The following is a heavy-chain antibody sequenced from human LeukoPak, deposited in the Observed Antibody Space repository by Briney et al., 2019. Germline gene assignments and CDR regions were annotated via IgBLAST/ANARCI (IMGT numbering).Heavy chain of an antibody. CDR2: LRGDTGDT. J-gene: IGHJ4*02. Sequence: ASVTVSCKTSGYLVSDYYMHWVRQAPGQGLEWMGWLRGDTGDTDSPQKFQGRVTMTRNTSISTAYMELSSLRSEDTAVYYCARDPGYDSSGYYPDWGQGTLVTVSS. D-gene: IGHD3-22*01. CDR3: ARDPGYDSSGYYPD. V-gene: IGHV1-2*02. CDR1: GYLVSDYY.